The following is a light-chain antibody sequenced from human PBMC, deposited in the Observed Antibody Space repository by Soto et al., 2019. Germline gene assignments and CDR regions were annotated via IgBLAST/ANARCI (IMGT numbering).Light chain of an antibody. J-gene: IGKJ1*01. CDR1: QSVSRY. Sequence: EILLTQSPSTLSFSPGERATLSCRASQSVSRYLAWYQQKPGQAPRLLIYDASNRATGIPARFSGSGSGTDFTLTISSLEPEDFAVYYCQQRSNQPMTFGQGTQV. CDR3: QQRSNQPMT. CDR2: DAS. V-gene: IGKV3-11*01.